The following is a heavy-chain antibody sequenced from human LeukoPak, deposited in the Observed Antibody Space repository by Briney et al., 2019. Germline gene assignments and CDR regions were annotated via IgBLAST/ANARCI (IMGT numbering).Heavy chain of an antibody. CDR2: TYYNGST. D-gene: IGHD5-18*01. Sequence: SETLSLTCKVSGGSVGSFSWSWIRQSPGKGLEWIGFTYYNGSTSYNPSLKSRVTISVDTSKNQFSLKLSSVTAADTAVYYCAREPRVDTAMVKGYFDYWGQGTLVTVSS. V-gene: IGHV4-59*02. CDR1: GGSVGSFS. CDR3: AREPRVDTAMVKGYFDY. J-gene: IGHJ4*02.